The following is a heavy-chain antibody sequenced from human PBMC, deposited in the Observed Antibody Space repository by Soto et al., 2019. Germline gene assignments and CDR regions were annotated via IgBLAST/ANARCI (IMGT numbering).Heavy chain of an antibody. CDR2: ISGSGTKT. J-gene: IGHJ4*02. CDR1: GFTFSNYG. V-gene: IGHV3-23*01. Sequence: LRLSCAASGFTFSNYGMNWVRQAPGKGLEWVSAISGSGTKTYYADSVKGRFTISRDNSKNTLSLQMSSLRAEDTAVYYCAKELRASAPFDYWGQGTLVTVSS. D-gene: IGHD1-26*01. CDR3: AKELRASAPFDY.